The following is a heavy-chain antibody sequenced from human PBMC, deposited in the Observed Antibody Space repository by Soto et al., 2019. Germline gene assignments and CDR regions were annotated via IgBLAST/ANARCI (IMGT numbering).Heavy chain of an antibody. CDR2: ISGSGGST. CDR3: AASETLEEYYFDY. D-gene: IGHD3-10*01. Sequence: PLRLPYSVSGGTFGNYAGSCIRQTPGKGLEWVSAISGSGGSTYYADSVKGRFTISRDNSKNTLYLQMNSLRAEDTAVYYCAASETLEEYYFDYWGQGTLVTVSS. J-gene: IGHJ4*02. CDR1: GGTFGNYA. V-gene: IGHV3-23*01.